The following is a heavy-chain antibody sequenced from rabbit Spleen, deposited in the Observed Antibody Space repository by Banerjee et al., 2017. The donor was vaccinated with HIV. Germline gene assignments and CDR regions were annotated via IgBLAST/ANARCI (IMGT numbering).Heavy chain of an antibody. CDR3: ARDRDGDTPYNSYYFDL. CDR2: IYADTSAAT. V-gene: IGHV1S40*01. J-gene: IGHJ4*01. Sequence: QSLEESGGDLVKPGASLTLTCAASGFDLSTYYYMCWVRQAPGKGLEWIACIYADTSAATYYASWAKGRFTISKTSSTTVTLQMTSLTAADTATYFCARDRDGDTPYNSYYFDLWGPGTLVTVS. D-gene: IGHD2-1*01. CDR1: GFDLSTYYY.